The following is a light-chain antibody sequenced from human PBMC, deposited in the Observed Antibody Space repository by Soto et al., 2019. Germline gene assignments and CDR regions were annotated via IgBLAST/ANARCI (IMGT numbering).Light chain of an antibody. CDR1: SSDVGGYNY. V-gene: IGLV2-14*01. J-gene: IGLJ3*02. CDR2: EVS. CDR3: TSYTSSRTWV. Sequence: QSVLTQPASVSGSPGQSINISCSGTSSDVGGYNYVSWYQQRPGKGPKLIIYEVSNRPSGVSNRFSASKSANTASLTVSGLQAEDEADYYCTSYTSSRTWVFGGGTKLTVL.